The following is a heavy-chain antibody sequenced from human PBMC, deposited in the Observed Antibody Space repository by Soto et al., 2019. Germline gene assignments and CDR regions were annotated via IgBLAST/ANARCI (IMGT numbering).Heavy chain of an antibody. CDR3: AIDLGYSGSKRPSRDDAFDI. CDR1: GYTFTSYG. V-gene: IGHV1-18*01. Sequence: QVQLVQSGAEVKKPGASVKVSCKASGYTFTSYGISWVRQAPGQGLEWMGWISAYNGNTNYAQKLQGRVTMTTDTATSTAYMELRSLRSDDTAVYYCAIDLGYSGSKRPSRDDAFDIWGQGTMVTVSS. CDR2: ISAYNGNT. J-gene: IGHJ3*02. D-gene: IGHD1-26*01.